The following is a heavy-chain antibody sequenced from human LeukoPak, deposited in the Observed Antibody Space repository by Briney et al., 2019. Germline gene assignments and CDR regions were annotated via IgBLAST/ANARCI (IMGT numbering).Heavy chain of an antibody. CDR2: TYYSGST. V-gene: IGHV4-39*07. Sequence: PSETLSLTCTVSGDSIRSDSYSWGWIRQPPRKGLEWIGSTYYSGSTYYNPSLKSRVTISVDTSKNQFSLKLSSVTAADTAVYYCAREEPGVGYNYWGQGTLVTVSS. D-gene: IGHD6-13*01. CDR1: GDSIRSDSYS. J-gene: IGHJ4*02. CDR3: AREEPGVGYNY.